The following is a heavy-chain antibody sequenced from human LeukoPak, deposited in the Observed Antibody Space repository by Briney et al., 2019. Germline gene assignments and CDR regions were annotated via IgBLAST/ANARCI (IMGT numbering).Heavy chain of an antibody. J-gene: IGHJ4*02. CDR2: IIPIFGTA. Sequence: SVKVSCKASGGTFSSYAISWVRQAPGQGLEWMGGIIPIFGTANYAQKFQGRVTITADESTSTAYMELRSLRSDDTAVYYCARGITSAMVPYYFDYWGQGTLVTVSS. CDR1: GGTFSSYA. D-gene: IGHD5-18*01. CDR3: ARGITSAMVPYYFDY. V-gene: IGHV1-69*13.